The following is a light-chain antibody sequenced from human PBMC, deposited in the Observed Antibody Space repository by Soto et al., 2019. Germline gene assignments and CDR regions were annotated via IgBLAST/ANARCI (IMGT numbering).Light chain of an antibody. V-gene: IGKV3-20*01. J-gene: IGKJ1*01. CDR1: QSVSNNY. CDR3: QQYGSSGT. Sequence: EIVLTQSPGTLSLSPVERATLSFRASQSVSNNYLAWYQQKPGQAPRLLIYGASNRATGIPDGFSGSGSGTDFTLTISRLEPEDFAVYYCQQYGSSGTFGQGTKVDIK. CDR2: GAS.